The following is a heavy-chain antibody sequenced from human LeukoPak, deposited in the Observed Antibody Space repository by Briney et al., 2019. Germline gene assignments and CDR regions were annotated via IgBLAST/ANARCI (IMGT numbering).Heavy chain of an antibody. D-gene: IGHD6-19*01. J-gene: IGHJ6*02. CDR2: MNPNSGNT. CDR1: GYTFTSYG. CDR3: ARGREYSSGWYPYYYYGMDV. Sequence: ASVKVSCKASGYTFTSYGISWVRQATGQGLEWMGWMNPNSGNTGYAQKFQGRVTMTRNTSISTAYMELSSLRSEDTAVYYCARGREYSSGWYPYYYYGMDVWGQGTTVTVSS. V-gene: IGHV1-8*02.